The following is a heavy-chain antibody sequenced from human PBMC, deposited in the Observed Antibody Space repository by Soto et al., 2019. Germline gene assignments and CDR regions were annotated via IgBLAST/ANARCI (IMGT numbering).Heavy chain of an antibody. CDR1: GFSLSSYW. D-gene: IGHD6-19*01. J-gene: IGHJ4*02. CDR3: ARVSGWSGFDY. V-gene: IGHV3-74*01. CDR2: INSDGSST. Sequence: GSLRISWASSGFSLSSYWMPWVRQAPGKGLVWVSRINSDGSSTSYADSVKGRFTISRDNAKNTLYLQMNSLRAEDTAVYYCARVSGWSGFDYWGQGTLVTGSS.